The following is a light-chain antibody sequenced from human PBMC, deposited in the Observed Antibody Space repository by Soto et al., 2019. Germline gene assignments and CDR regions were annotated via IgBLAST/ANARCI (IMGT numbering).Light chain of an antibody. CDR3: QQRSNWPYLT. J-gene: IGKJ4*01. CDR2: DAS. Sequence: EIVLTQSPDTLSLSPGERATLSCRASQSVSGYLGWYQQKPGQAPRLLIYDASNRAYGVPARFRGSGSGTNVTLTTASLEPDDFAVYYCQQRSNWPYLTFGGGTRVELK. CDR1: QSVSGY. V-gene: IGKV3-11*01.